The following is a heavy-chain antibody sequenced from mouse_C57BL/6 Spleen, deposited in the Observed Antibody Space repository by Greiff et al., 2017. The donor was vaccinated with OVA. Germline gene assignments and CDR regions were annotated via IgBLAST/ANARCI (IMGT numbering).Heavy chain of an antibody. J-gene: IGHJ2*01. Sequence: QVQLQQSGAELVRPGASVKLSCKASGYTFTDYYINWVKQRPGQGLEWIARIYPGSGNTYYNEKFKGKATLTAEKSSSTAYMQLSSLTSEDSAVYFCARGGYYGWWGQGTTLTVSS. V-gene: IGHV1-76*01. CDR2: IYPGSGNT. D-gene: IGHD1-1*01. CDR3: ARGGYYGW. CDR1: GYTFTDYY.